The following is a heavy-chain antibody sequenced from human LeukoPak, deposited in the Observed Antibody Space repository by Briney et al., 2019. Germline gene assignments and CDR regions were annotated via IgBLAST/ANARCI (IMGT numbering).Heavy chain of an antibody. J-gene: IGHJ6*03. V-gene: IGHV3-38-3*01. D-gene: IGHD3-3*01. Sequence: GGSLRLSCAASGFTVSSNEMSWVRQAPGKGLGWVSSISGGSTYYADSRKGRFTISRDNSKNTLHPQMNSLRAEDTAVYYCKSRPNIKGIITIFGVVIMPYYYYYYYMDVWGKGTTVTVSS. CDR1: GFTVSSNE. CDR3: KSRPNIKGIITIFGVVIMPYYYYYYYMDV. CDR2: ISGGST.